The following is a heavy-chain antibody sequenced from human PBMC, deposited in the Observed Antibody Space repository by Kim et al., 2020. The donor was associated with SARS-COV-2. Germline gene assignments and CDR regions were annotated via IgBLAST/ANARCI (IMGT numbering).Heavy chain of an antibody. CDR1: GFTFSSYA. CDR3: AKAFYGSGSSLFDY. CDR2: ISGSGGST. J-gene: IGHJ4*02. V-gene: IGHV3-23*01. Sequence: GGSLRLSCAASGFTFSSYAMSWVRQAPGKGLEWVSAISGSGGSTYYADSVKCRFTISRDNSKNTLYLQMNSLRAEDTAVYYCAKAFYGSGSSLFDYWGQGTLVTVSS. D-gene: IGHD3-10*01.